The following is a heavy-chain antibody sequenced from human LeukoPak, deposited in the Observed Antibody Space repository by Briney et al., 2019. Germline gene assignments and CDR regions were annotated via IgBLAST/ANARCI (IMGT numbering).Heavy chain of an antibody. V-gene: IGHV3-21*01. J-gene: IGHJ4*02. CDR1: GFTFSTYS. D-gene: IGHD3-22*01. CDR3: ARDLRNYYDTSGYYPNTFDD. CDR2: ISSSRSYI. Sequence: GGSLRLSCAASGFTFSTYSMNWVRQAPGKGLVWVSSISSSRSYIYYADSVKGRFTISRDNAKNSLYLQMNSLRAEDTAVYYCARDLRNYYDTSGYYPNTFDDWGQGTLVTVSS.